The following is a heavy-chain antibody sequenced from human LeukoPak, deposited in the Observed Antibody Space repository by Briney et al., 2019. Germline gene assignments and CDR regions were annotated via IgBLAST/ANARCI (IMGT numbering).Heavy chain of an antibody. D-gene: IGHD4-17*01. Sequence: PGGSLRLSCAASGFTFDDYGMSWVRQAPGKGLEWVSGINWNGGSTGYADSVKGRFTISRDNSKNTLYLQMNSLRAEDTAVYYCAKVYDYGDYGAFDIWGQGTMVTVSS. CDR3: AKVYDYGDYGAFDI. CDR2: INWNGGST. CDR1: GFTFDDYG. V-gene: IGHV3-20*04. J-gene: IGHJ3*02.